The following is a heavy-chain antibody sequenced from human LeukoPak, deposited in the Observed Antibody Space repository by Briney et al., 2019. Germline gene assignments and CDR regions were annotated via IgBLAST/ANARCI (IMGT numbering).Heavy chain of an antibody. V-gene: IGHV1-3*01. J-gene: IGHJ5*02. CDR1: GYTFTSYA. Sequence: ASVKVSCKASGYTFTSYAMHWVRQAPGQRLEWMGWINAGNGNTKYSQKFQGRVTITRDTSASTAYMELSSLRSEDTAVYYCARDRVSSMVRGVIITYWFDPWGQGTLVTVSS. CDR3: ARDRVSSMVRGVIITYWFDP. D-gene: IGHD3-10*01. CDR2: INAGNGNT.